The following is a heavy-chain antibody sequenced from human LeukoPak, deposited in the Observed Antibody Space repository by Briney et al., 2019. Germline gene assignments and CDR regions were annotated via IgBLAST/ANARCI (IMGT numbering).Heavy chain of an antibody. V-gene: IGHV1-2*02. Sequence: GASVKVSCKASGYIFTGYYMHWVRQAPGQGLEWMGWTNPNSGGTNYAQKFQGRVTMTRDTSIRTAYMELSRLRSDDTAVYYCARDHLGVVITWGQGTLVTVSS. J-gene: IGHJ5*02. CDR1: GYIFTGYY. D-gene: IGHD3-3*01. CDR3: ARDHLGVVIT. CDR2: TNPNSGGT.